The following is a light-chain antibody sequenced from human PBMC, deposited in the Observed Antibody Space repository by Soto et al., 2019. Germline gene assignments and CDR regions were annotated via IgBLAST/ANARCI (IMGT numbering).Light chain of an antibody. CDR1: QSISSY. Sequence: DIQMTQTPSSLSASLGDRFTVSCRASQSISSYLNWYQQKPGKAPKLLIYAASSLQSGVPSRFSGSGSGTDFTLTISSLQPEDFATYYCQQSYSTPPTFCQGALLENK. CDR2: AAS. J-gene: IGKJ5*01. V-gene: IGKV1-39*01. CDR3: QQSYSTPPT.